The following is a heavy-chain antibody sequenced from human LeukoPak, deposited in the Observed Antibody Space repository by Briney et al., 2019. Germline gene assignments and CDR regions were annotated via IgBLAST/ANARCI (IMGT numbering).Heavy chain of an antibody. D-gene: IGHD3-22*01. CDR3: ARGLDDSSGYFDY. CDR2: IIPIFGTA. Sequence: GASVKVSCKASGYTFTSYYMHWVRQAPGQGLEWMGGIIPIFGTANYAQKFQGRVTITTDESTSTAYMELSSLRSEDTAVYYCARGLDDSSGYFDYWGQGTLVTVSS. J-gene: IGHJ4*02. V-gene: IGHV1-69*05. CDR1: GYTFTSYY.